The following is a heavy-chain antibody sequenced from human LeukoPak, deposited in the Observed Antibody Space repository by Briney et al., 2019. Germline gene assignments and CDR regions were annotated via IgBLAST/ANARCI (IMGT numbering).Heavy chain of an antibody. J-gene: IGHJ3*02. Sequence: SETLSLTCTVSGYSISSGYYWSWIRQPPGKGLEWIGEINHSGSTNYNPSLKSRVTISVDTSKNQFSLKLSSVTAADTAVYYCARMTTYYDFWSGLAAFDIWGQGTMVTVSS. V-gene: IGHV4-38-2*02. CDR3: ARMTTYYDFWSGLAAFDI. CDR2: INHSGST. CDR1: GYSISSGYY. D-gene: IGHD3-3*01.